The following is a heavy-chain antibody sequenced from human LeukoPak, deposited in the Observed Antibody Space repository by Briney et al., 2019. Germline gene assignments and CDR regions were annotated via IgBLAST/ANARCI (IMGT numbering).Heavy chain of an antibody. CDR1: GYTFTDYY. CDR3: VREIRAISVTTD. D-gene: IGHD4-17*01. Sequence: ASVTVSCKASGYTFTDYYIQWVRQAPGQGLEWMGWINPHTGGTNYAQKFQGRVTMTRDTSISTAYMELSRLRSDDTAVYYCVREIRAISVTTDWGQGTLLTVSS. V-gene: IGHV1-2*02. CDR2: INPHTGGT. J-gene: IGHJ4*02.